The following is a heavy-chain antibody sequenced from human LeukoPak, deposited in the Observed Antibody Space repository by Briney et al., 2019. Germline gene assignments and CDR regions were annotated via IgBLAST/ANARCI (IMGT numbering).Heavy chain of an antibody. CDR2: ISSSSSYT. Sequence: PGGSLRLSCAASGFTFSSYSMNWVRQAPGKGLEWVSSISSSSSYTYYAGSVKGRFTISRDNSKNTLYLQMNSLRAEDTAVYYCAKGRGDDAFDIWGQGTMVTVSS. J-gene: IGHJ3*02. V-gene: IGHV3-21*04. CDR3: AKGRGDDAFDI. D-gene: IGHD2-21*02. CDR1: GFTFSSYS.